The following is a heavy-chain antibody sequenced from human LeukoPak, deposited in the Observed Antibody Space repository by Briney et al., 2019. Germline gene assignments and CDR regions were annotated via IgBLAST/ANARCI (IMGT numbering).Heavy chain of an antibody. V-gene: IGHV1-69*05. CDR2: IIPIFGTA. J-gene: IGHJ5*02. CDR1: GGTFSSYA. D-gene: IGHD3-3*01. Sequence: SVKVSCKASGGTFSSYAISWVRQAPGQGLEWMGGIIPIFGTANYAQKFQGRVTITTDESTSTAYMELSSLRSEDTAVYYCASQYYDFWSGYLDPWGQGTLVTVSS. CDR3: ASQYYDFWSGYLDP.